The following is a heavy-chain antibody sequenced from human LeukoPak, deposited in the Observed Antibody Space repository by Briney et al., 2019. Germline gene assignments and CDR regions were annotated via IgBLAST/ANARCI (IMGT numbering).Heavy chain of an antibody. CDR2: IYPGDSDT. CDR1: GYIFTSYW. J-gene: IGHJ3*02. V-gene: IGHV5-51*01. Sequence: GESLKISCKGSGYIFTSYWIGWVRQMPGKGLEWMGIIYPGDSDTRYSPSFQGQVTISADKSISTAYLQWSSLKASDTAMYYCARPYYDSSGPHLDAFDIWGQGTMVTVSS. CDR3: ARPYYDSSGPHLDAFDI. D-gene: IGHD3-22*01.